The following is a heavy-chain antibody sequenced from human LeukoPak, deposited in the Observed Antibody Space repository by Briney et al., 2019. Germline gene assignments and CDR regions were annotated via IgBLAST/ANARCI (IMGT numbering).Heavy chain of an antibody. Sequence: PSETLSLTCTVSGGSISSYYWNWIRQPPGKGLEWIGCIYNSGSTYNPSLKSRVTISVDTSKNQFSLKLSSVTAADTAVYYCARGASLGYWGQGTLVTVSS. D-gene: IGHD3-16*01. CDR3: ARGASLGY. CDR1: GGSISSYY. CDR2: IYNSGST. V-gene: IGHV4-59*08. J-gene: IGHJ4*02.